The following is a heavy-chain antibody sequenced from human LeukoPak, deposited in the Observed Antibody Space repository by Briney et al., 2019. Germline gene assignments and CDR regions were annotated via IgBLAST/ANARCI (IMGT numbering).Heavy chain of an antibody. Sequence: GRSLRLSCAASGFTFSSYGMHWVRQAPGKGLEWVAIISYDGSNKYYADSVKGRFTISRDNSKNTLYLQRNRLRAEDTAVYYCAKDLGLLSDYWGRGALVTVSS. CDR1: GFTFSSYG. CDR3: AKDLGLLSDY. V-gene: IGHV3-30*18. J-gene: IGHJ4*02. D-gene: IGHD2-15*01. CDR2: ISYDGSNK.